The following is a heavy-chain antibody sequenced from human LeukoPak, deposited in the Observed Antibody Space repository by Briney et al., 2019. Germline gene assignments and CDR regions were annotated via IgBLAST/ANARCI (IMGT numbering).Heavy chain of an antibody. J-gene: IGHJ6*02. CDR2: ISAYNGNT. D-gene: IGHD4-17*01. CDR3: ARPYGDYVNYYYYGMDV. CDR1: GYTFTSYG. V-gene: IGHV1-18*01. Sequence: ASVKVSCKASGYTFTSYGISWVRQAPGQGLEWMGWISAYNGNTNYAQKLQGRVTMTTDTSTSTAYMELRSLRSDDTAVYYCARPYGDYVNYYYYGMDVWGQGTTVTVSS.